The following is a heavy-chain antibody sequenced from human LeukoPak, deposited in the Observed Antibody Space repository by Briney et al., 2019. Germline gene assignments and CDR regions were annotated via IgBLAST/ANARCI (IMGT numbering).Heavy chain of an antibody. CDR2: INPNSGGT. V-gene: IGHV1-2*02. D-gene: IGHD5-24*01. Sequence: ASVKVSCKASGYTFTGYYMHWVRQAPGQGLEWMGWINPNSGGTNYAQKFQGRVTMTRDTSISTAYMELSRLRSDDTAVYYCARGWRDGYNFHVWLYFDYWGQGTLVTVYS. CDR1: GYTFTGYY. CDR3: ARGWRDGYNFHVWLYFDY. J-gene: IGHJ4*02.